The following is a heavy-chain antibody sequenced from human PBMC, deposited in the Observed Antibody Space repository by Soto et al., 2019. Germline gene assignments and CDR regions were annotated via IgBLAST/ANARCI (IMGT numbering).Heavy chain of an antibody. D-gene: IGHD1-7*01. CDR3: ARDWAGIPGNWNYNSDF. V-gene: IGHV1-18*01. CDR1: GYTFTSYF. Sequence: ASVKGSCNASGYTFTSYFISWVRQAPGQGLEWMGWVSAYNGNTNYAQKFQGRVTMTTDTSTSTAYMELRSLRSDDTAVYYCARDWAGIPGNWNYNSDFWGQGTLVTVSS. CDR2: VSAYNGNT. J-gene: IGHJ4*02.